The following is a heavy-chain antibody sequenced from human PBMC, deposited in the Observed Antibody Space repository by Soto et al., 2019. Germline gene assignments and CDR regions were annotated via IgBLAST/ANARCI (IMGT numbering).Heavy chain of an antibody. V-gene: IGHV1-18*04. J-gene: IGHJ6*02. Sequence: ASVKVSCKASGYTFTIYGISWVRQAPGQGLEWMGWISAYNGNTNYAQKLQGRVTMTTDTSTSTAYMELRSLRSDDTAVYYCARVTLAPYYYYGMDVWGQGTTVTVSS. CDR3: ARVTLAPYYYYGMDV. CDR2: ISAYNGNT. D-gene: IGHD3-16*01. CDR1: GYTFTIYG.